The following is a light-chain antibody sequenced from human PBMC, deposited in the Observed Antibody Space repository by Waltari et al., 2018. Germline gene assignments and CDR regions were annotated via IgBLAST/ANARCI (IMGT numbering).Light chain of an antibody. CDR2: STS. V-gene: IGLV7-43*01. CDR1: TGAVTSGHY. Sequence: QTVVNQEPSLTVSPGGTIPLTCPSSTGAVTSGHYPNWFQQKPGQAPRALIYSTSNKHPWTPARFSGSLLGGKAALTLSGVQPEDEAEYYCLLYYGGLWVFGGGTKLTVL. J-gene: IGLJ3*02. CDR3: LLYYGGLWV.